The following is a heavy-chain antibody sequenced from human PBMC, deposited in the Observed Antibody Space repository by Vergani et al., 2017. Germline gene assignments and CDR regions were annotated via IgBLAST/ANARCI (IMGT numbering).Heavy chain of an antibody. J-gene: IGHJ6*02. V-gene: IGHV3-30*04. CDR1: GFTFSSYA. CDR3: AKGSTMGYGDVPLYYYYYMDV. CDR2: ISYDGSNK. Sequence: QVQLVESGGGVVQPGRSLRLSCAAPGFTFSSYAMHWVRQAPGKGLEWVAVISYDGSNKYYADSVKGRFTISRDNAKNSLYLQMNSLRAEDTALYYCAKGSTMGYGDVPLYYYYYMDVWGQGTTVTVSS. D-gene: IGHD4-17*01.